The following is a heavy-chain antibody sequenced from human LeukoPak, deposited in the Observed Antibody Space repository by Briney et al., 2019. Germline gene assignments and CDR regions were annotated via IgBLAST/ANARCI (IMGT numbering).Heavy chain of an antibody. J-gene: IGHJ5*02. Sequence: GGSLRLSCAASGFTFSGSAMHWVRQASGKGLEWVGRIRSKANSYATAYAASVKGRFTISRDDSKNTAYLQMNSLKTEDTAVYYCTNHQPTVNPWGQGTLVTVSS. V-gene: IGHV3-73*01. CDR2: IRSKANSYAT. CDR1: GFTFSGSA. CDR3: TNHQPTVNP. D-gene: IGHD2-2*01.